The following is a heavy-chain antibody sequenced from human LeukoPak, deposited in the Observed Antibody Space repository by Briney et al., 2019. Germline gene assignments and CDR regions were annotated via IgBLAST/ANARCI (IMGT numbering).Heavy chain of an antibody. V-gene: IGHV3-7*03. D-gene: IGHD1-20*01. CDR2: IKQDGSEK. CDR1: GFTFSSYW. J-gene: IGHJ4*02. CDR3: TTPRGIITGGDFDY. Sequence: GGSLRLSCAAAGFTFSSYWMSWVRQAPGKGLEWVANIKQDGSEKYYVDSVKGRFTISRDDSKSIAYLQMNSLKTEDTAVYYCTTPRGIITGGDFDYWGQGTLVTVSS.